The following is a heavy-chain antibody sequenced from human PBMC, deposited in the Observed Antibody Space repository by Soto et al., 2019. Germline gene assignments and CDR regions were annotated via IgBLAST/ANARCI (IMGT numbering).Heavy chain of an antibody. CDR2: VNLNGRTT. J-gene: IGHJ4*02. Sequence: AXGALRVSRAASGFTFDDYIMHWVRQAPGKGLDWVASVNLNGRTTLYAAAVKGRFSVSRDNGKNSLYLEMTSLRPNDTALYLCAKDREYNYALEHWGQGILVTSPQ. V-gene: IGHV3-9*01. CDR3: AKDREYNYALEH. CDR1: GFTFDDYI. D-gene: IGHD1-1*01.